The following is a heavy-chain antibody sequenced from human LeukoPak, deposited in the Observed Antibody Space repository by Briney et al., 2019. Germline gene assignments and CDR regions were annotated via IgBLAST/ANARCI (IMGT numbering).Heavy chain of an antibody. CDR1: GFTFGDYA. CDR2: IRSKAYGGTT. D-gene: IGHD1-26*01. V-gene: IGHV3-49*03. Sequence: GVLRLSCTASGFTFGDYAMSWFRQAPGKGLEWVGFIRSKAYGGTTEYAASVKGRFTISRDDSKSIAYLQMNSLKTEDTAVYYCTSCSGSYYELLNFDYWGQGTLVTVSS. J-gene: IGHJ4*02. CDR3: TSCSGSYYELLNFDY.